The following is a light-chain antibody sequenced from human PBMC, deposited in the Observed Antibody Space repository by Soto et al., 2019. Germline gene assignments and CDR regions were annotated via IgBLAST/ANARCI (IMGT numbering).Light chain of an antibody. J-gene: IGLJ1*01. CDR1: SSDVGGYNY. Sequence: QSALTQPASVSGSPGQSIAISCTGTSSDVGGYNYVSWYQQHPGKAPKLMIYDVSNRPSGVSDRFSVSKSGNTASLTISGLQAEDEADYYCNSYTTSSTYVFGTGTQLTVL. CDR3: NSYTTSSTYV. CDR2: DVS. V-gene: IGLV2-14*03.